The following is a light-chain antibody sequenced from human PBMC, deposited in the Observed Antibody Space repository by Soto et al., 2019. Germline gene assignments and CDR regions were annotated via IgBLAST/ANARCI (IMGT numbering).Light chain of an antibody. J-gene: IGKJ1*01. CDR2: KAS. CDR1: QIIDTW. Sequence: DIQMTQSPSSLSASVGDRITITCRASQIIDTWLAWYQQKPGKDPKLLIYKASSLENGVPSRFSGSGSGTAFTLTISSLQPDDFATYYCQQYETYSPWTFGQGTKVEVK. V-gene: IGKV1-5*03. CDR3: QQYETYSPWT.